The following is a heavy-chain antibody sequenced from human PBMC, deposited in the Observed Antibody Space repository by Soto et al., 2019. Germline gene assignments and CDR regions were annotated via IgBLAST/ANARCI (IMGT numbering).Heavy chain of an antibody. J-gene: IGHJ4*02. V-gene: IGHV3-23*01. CDR2: IRGDGGQT. Sequence: PGGSLRLSCTASGFTFTSYGMGWVRQAPGKGLQWVSTIRGDGGQTHYTDSVKGRFSISRDNSKNTVYLQMDSLRAEDTAMYFCARDVALDSDDFFAYWGQGTQVTVSS. D-gene: IGHD2-15*01. CDR3: ARDVALDSDDFFAY. CDR1: GFTFTSYG.